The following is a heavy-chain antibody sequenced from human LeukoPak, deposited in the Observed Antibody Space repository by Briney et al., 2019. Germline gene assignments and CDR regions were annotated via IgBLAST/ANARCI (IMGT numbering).Heavy chain of an antibody. J-gene: IGHJ3*02. CDR3: ARPGAIFGVVIPYDAFDI. CDR2: IYPGDSDT. Sequence: GESLKISCKGSGYSFTSYWIGWVRQMPGKGLEWMGIIYPGDSDTRYSPSFQGQVTISADKSISTAYLQWSSLKASGTAMYYCARPGAIFGVVIPYDAFDIWGQGTMVTVSS. V-gene: IGHV5-51*01. D-gene: IGHD3-3*01. CDR1: GYSFTSYW.